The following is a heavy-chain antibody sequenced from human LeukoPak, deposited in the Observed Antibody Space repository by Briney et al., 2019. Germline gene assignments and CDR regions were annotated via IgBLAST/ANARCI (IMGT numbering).Heavy chain of an antibody. CDR3: ARTHDVLSGYPPGDYMDV. D-gene: IGHD3-3*01. Sequence: ASVKVSCKASGYTFTGYYMHWVRQAPGQGLEWMGWISAYNGDTNYAQKLQGRVTTTTDTSTSTAYMELRSLRSGDTAVYYCARTHDVLSGYPPGDYMDVWGKGTTVTVSS. CDR2: ISAYNGDT. V-gene: IGHV1-18*04. CDR1: GYTFTGYY. J-gene: IGHJ6*03.